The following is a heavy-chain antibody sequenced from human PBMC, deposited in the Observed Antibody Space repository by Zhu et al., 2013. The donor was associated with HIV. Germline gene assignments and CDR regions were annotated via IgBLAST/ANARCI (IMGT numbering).Heavy chain of an antibody. Sequence: QVQLVQSGAEVKKPGASVKVSCKASGYTFTSYGISWVRQAPGHGQGLEWMGWLDPRSGDTMYAQKFQGRVTMTRDTTIDTAYMELSSLRSEDTAVYFCTREDRRLMTTLDYWGQGTLVTVSS. V-gene: IGHV1-2*02. CDR3: TREDRRLMTTLDY. CDR2: LDPRSGDT. D-gene: IGHD4-4*01. J-gene: IGHJ4*02. CDR1: GYTFTSYG.